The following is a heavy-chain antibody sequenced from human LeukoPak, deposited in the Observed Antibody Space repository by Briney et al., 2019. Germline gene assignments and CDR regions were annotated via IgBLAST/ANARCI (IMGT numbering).Heavy chain of an antibody. CDR1: GFTFSDYW. D-gene: IGHD5-12*01. CDR2: IKQDGSVK. J-gene: IGHJ4*02. V-gene: IGHV3-7*01. CDR3: ASDREREYSGYDPLDY. Sequence: HPGGSLRLSCAASGFTFSDYWMSWVRQTPGKGLEWVADIKQDGSVKSYVGSVRGRFTISRDNAKNSLYLEMNSLRAEDTAVYYCASDREREYSGYDPLDYWGQGTLVTVSS.